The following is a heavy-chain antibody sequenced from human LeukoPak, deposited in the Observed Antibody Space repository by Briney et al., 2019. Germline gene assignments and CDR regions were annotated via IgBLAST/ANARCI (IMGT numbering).Heavy chain of an antibody. CDR1: GFTFNLYS. Sequence: SGGSLRLSCAASGFTFNLYSMNWVRQAPGKGLEWVSYISSSSSTIHYADSVKGRFTISRDNAKNSLYLQMDRLRAEDTAVYYCARGSTTWFEADYWGQGTLVTVSS. D-gene: IGHD2-2*01. V-gene: IGHV3-48*04. J-gene: IGHJ4*02. CDR3: ARGSTTWFEADY. CDR2: ISSSSSTI.